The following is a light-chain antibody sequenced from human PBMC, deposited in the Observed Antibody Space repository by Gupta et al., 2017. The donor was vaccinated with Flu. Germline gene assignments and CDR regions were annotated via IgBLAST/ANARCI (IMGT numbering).Light chain of an antibody. CDR1: QGIINN. CDR2: AAS. CDR3: HQENSYPNT. J-gene: IGKJ5*01. Sequence: DIQMTQSPSSLSASVGDRVTITCRASQGIINNLAWFQQKPGKGPKSLIYAASSLQSGVLSKFSGSGSVSGTEFTLTISSLQPEDSATYCCHQENSYPNTFGQGTRLETK. V-gene: IGKV1-16*02.